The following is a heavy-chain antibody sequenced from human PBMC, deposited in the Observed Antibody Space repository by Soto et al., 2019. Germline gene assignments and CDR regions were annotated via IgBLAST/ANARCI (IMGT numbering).Heavy chain of an antibody. CDR2: ISGSGTTI. Sequence: EVHLVESGGGLVQPGGSLRLSCAASGFIFSSYAINWVRQAPGKGLEWVSYISGSGTTIYYADSVKGRFTISRDYAKSSLYLQMNSLRAEDTAMYYCASFSRMADGYYWGQGTLVTASS. D-gene: IGHD3-22*01. CDR3: ASFSRMADGYY. J-gene: IGHJ4*02. CDR1: GFIFSSYA. V-gene: IGHV3-48*01.